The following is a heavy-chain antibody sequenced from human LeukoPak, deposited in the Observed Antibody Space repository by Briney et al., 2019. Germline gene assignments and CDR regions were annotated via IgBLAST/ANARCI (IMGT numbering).Heavy chain of an antibody. CDR2: MNPNSGNT. CDR1: GYTFTSYD. V-gene: IGHV1-8*03. D-gene: IGHD3-10*01. CDR3: ARSLWFGVFDP. Sequence: ASVKVSCKASGYTFTSYDIKWVRQATGQGLEWMGWMNPNSGNTGYAQKFQGRVTITRNTSISTAYMELSSLRSEDTAVYYCARSLWFGVFDPWGQGTLVTVSS. J-gene: IGHJ5*02.